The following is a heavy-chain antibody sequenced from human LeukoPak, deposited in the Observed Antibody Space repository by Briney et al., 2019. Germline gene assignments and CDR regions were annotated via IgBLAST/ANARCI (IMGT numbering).Heavy chain of an antibody. Sequence: PSETLSLTCTVSGGSISSSSYYWGWIRQPPGEGLEWIGSIYYSGSTYYNPSLKSRVTISVDTSKNQFSLKLSSVTAADTAVYFCTRPYYYDSSDSPDYWGQGTLVTVSS. J-gene: IGHJ4*02. D-gene: IGHD3-22*01. CDR1: GGSISSSSYY. CDR3: TRPYYYDSSDSPDY. V-gene: IGHV4-39*07. CDR2: IYYSGST.